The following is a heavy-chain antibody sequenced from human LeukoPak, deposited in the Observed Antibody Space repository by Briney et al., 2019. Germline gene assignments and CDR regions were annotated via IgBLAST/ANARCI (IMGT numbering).Heavy chain of an antibody. CDR2: IYTSGST. Sequence: SETLSLTCTVSGGSISSYYWSWLRQPAGKGLEWIGRIYTSGSTNYNPSLTSRVTMSVDTSKNQFSLKLNSVTAADTAVYYCARHPYYDFWSGYWTYYYMDVWGKGTTVTVSS. CDR3: ARHPYYDFWSGYWTYYYMDV. D-gene: IGHD3-3*01. CDR1: GGSISSYY. J-gene: IGHJ6*03. V-gene: IGHV4-4*07.